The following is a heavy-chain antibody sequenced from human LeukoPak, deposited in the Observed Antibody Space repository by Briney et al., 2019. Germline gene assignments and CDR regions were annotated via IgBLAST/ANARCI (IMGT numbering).Heavy chain of an antibody. CDR2: INPSGGST. CDR3: ATASEPLRYCSSTSCYPRTYYGMDV. D-gene: IGHD2-2*01. CDR1: GYTFTSYY. J-gene: IGHJ6*02. V-gene: IGHV1-46*01. Sequence: ASVTVSCTASGYTFTSYYMHWVRQAPGQGLEWMGIINPSGGSTSYAQKFQGRVTMTRDTSTSTVYMELSSLRSEDTAVYYCATASEPLRYCSSTSCYPRTYYGMDVWGQGTTVTVSS.